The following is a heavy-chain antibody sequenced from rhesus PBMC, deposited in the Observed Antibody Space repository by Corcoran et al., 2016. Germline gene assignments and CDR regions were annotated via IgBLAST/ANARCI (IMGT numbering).Heavy chain of an antibody. Sequence: QVQLQASGPGVVKPSETLSLTCAVSGGSISDSYRWSWIRQPPGKGLEWIGYIYGSSTSTNYNPSLKSRVTISKDTSKNQFSWKRSSVTAADTAVYYCATYCDGTRVFDYWGQGVLVTVSS. CDR1: GGSISDSYR. J-gene: IGHJ4*01. V-gene: IGHV4S10*01. D-gene: IGHD1-20*01. CDR2: IYGSSTST. CDR3: ATYCDGTRVFDY.